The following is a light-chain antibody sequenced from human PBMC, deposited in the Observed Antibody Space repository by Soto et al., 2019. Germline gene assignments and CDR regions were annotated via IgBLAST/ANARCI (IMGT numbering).Light chain of an antibody. J-gene: IGKJ4*01. Sequence: DIQMTQSPSSLSASVGDRVTITCQASQDISNYLNWYQQKPGKAPNLMIYDSSNFETGVPPRFIVSASGTDFTFTISSLQPEDIATYYCQHYDNLPPTFGGGTKVEIK. CDR3: QHYDNLPPT. CDR1: QDISNY. V-gene: IGKV1-33*01. CDR2: DSS.